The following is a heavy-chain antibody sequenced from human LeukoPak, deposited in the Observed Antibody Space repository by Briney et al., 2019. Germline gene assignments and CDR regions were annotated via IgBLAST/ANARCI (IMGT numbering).Heavy chain of an antibody. J-gene: IGHJ4*02. Sequence: GGSLRLSCAASGFTFSSYSMNWVRQAPGKGLEWVSSISSSGSYIYYADSVKGRFTTSRDNAKNSLYLQMNSLRAEDTAVYYCAREYSSSWCFDYWGQGTLVTVSS. D-gene: IGHD6-13*01. CDR1: GFTFSSYS. CDR2: ISSSGSYI. V-gene: IGHV3-21*01. CDR3: AREYSSSWCFDY.